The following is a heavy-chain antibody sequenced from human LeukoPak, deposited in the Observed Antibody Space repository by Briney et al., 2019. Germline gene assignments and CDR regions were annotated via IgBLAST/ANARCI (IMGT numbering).Heavy chain of an antibody. CDR3: ARAGYSSGSFDY. Sequence: ASVKVSCKASGYTFTSYAMHWVRQAPGQRLEWMGWINAGNGNTKYSQKFQGRVTITRDTSASTAYTELSSLRSEDTAVYYCARAGYSSGSFDYWGQGTLVTVSS. D-gene: IGHD6-19*01. CDR1: GYTFTSYA. V-gene: IGHV1-3*01. J-gene: IGHJ4*02. CDR2: INAGNGNT.